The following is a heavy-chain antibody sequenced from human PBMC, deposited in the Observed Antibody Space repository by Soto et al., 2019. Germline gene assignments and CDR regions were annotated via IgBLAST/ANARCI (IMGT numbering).Heavy chain of an antibody. V-gene: IGHV3-23*01. CDR1: GFTFSSYA. Sequence: GGSLRLSCAASGFTFSSYAMSWVRQAPGKGLEWVSAISGRSDNTYYADSVKGRFTISRDTSKNMLYLQMNSLRAEDTAIYYCAKNRGLQYYFDYWGQGTLVTVSS. CDR3: AKNRGLQYYFDY. J-gene: IGHJ4*02. CDR2: ISGRSDNT.